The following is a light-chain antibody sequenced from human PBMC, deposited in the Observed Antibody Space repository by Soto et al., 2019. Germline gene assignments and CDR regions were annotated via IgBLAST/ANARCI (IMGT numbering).Light chain of an antibody. J-gene: IGKJ4*01. CDR2: DAS. CDR1: QSVSSF. V-gene: IGKV3-11*01. Sequence: EIMLTQSPATLSLSPGERATLSCRASQSVSSFLAWYQQKPGQTPRLLIYDASKRATGIPVRFSGSGSGTDFTLTISSLEPEDFAVYYCQQRTNWPPALSFGGGTKVEI. CDR3: QQRTNWPPALS.